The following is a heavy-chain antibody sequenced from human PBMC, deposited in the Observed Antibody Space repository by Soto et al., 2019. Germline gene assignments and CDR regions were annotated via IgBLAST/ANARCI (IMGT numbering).Heavy chain of an antibody. CDR1: GYTFTSYA. V-gene: IGHV1-3*01. J-gene: IGHJ4*02. CDR3: ARMMTTVPTGFDY. CDR2: INAGNGNT. Sequence: QVQLVQSGAEVKKPGASVKVSCKASGYTFTSYAMHWVRQAPVQRLEWMGWINAGNGNTKYSQKFQGRVTITRDTSASTDYMELNSLRYEDTAVYYCARMMTTVPTGFDYWCQGTLVTVSS. D-gene: IGHD4-17*01.